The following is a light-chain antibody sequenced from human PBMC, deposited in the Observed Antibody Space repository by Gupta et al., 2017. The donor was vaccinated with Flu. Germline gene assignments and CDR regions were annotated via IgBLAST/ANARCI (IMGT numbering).Light chain of an antibody. CDR1: QSVSSY. CDR2: DAA. CDR3: QQRSNWPPLT. J-gene: IGKJ4*01. Sequence: ELVLTQPPAPLSLSPGERATLSCRASQSVSSYLAWYQQKPGQAPRLLIYDAANRATGIPARFSGSGSGTDFTLTISSLEPEDFAVYYCQQRSNWPPLTFGGGTKVEIK. V-gene: IGKV3-11*01.